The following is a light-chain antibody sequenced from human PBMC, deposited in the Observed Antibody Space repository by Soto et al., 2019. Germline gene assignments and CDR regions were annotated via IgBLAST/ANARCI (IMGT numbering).Light chain of an antibody. CDR1: SSDVGGYNY. CDR3: SSYTSSSTYVV. Sequence: QSALTQPASVSGSPGQSITISCTGTSSDVGGYNYVSWYQQHPGKAPKLIIYDVSNRPSGVSNRFSGSKSGNTPSLTISGLQDEDEADYYCSSYTSSSTYVVFGGGTKLTVL. V-gene: IGLV2-14*01. CDR2: DVS. J-gene: IGLJ2*01.